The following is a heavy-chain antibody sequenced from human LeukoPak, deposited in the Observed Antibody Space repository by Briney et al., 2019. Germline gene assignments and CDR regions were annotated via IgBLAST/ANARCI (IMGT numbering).Heavy chain of an antibody. J-gene: IGHJ5*02. D-gene: IGHD3-22*01. CDR2: ISSSSSYI. Sequence: PGGSLRLSCAASGFTFSSYSMNWVRQAPGRGLGWVSSISSSSSYIYYADSVKGRFTISRDNAKNSLYLQMNSLRAEDTAVYYCARGITMILRAWGQGTLVTVSS. CDR1: GFTFSSYS. V-gene: IGHV3-21*01. CDR3: ARGITMILRA.